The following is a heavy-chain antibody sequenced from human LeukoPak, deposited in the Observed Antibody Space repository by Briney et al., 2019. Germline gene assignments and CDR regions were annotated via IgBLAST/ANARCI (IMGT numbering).Heavy chain of an antibody. Sequence: GGSLRLSCATSGFTFSNYEVNWVRQAPGEGLEWVSYISSSSSTIYYADSVKGRFTISRDNAKNSLYLQMNSLGAEDTAVYYCARDHRGYDYATGLGYWGQGTLVTVSS. CDR3: ARDHRGYDYATGLGY. CDR1: GFTFSNYE. CDR2: ISSSSSTI. D-gene: IGHD5-12*01. V-gene: IGHV3-48*03. J-gene: IGHJ4*02.